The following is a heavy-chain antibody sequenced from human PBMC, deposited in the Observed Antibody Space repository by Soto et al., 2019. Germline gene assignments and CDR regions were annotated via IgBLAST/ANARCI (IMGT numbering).Heavy chain of an antibody. CDR3: ARVFPVFSYYSYIDV. CDR1: RGSFSGYS. Sequence: QVQLQQWGAGLLKPSETLSLTCAVSRGSFSGYSWNWIRQPPGKGLEWIGEINLTGSTNYNPSLKTRVTISVDTSKNQFSLTLSSVTAADTAVYYCARVFPVFSYYSYIDVWGTGTTVTVSS. V-gene: IGHV4-34*01. D-gene: IGHD2-8*01. CDR2: INLTGST. J-gene: IGHJ6*03.